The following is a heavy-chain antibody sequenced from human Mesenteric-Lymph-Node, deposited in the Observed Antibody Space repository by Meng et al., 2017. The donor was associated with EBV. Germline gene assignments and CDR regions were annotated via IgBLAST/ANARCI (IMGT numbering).Heavy chain of an antibody. CDR1: GGSVSSGLYY. J-gene: IGHJ4*02. D-gene: IGHD2/OR15-2a*01. Sequence: AQLQGSGPGLVKPSATLSLTVTFSGGSVSSGLYYWIWIRQSPGKGLGWIGYIFFGGSTYYNPSLKNRVTISIDRSKNQFSVKLDSVTAADTAVYYCARETRERYFEFDYWGQGTLVTVSS. CDR2: IFFGGST. V-gene: IGHV4-61*01. CDR3: ARETRERYFEFDY.